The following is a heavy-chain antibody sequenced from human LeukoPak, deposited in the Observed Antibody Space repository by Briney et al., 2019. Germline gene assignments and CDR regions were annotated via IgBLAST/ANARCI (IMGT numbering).Heavy chain of an antibody. J-gene: IGHJ4*02. V-gene: IGHV3-9*01. CDR2: ISWNSGSI. Sequence: PGGSLRLSCTASGFTFDDYAMHWVRQAPGKGLEWVLGISWNSGSIVYADSVKGRFTISRDNAKNSLYLQMNSLRAEDTALYYCAKDTTSGSGSYFDYFDYWGQGTLVTVSS. D-gene: IGHD3-10*01. CDR1: GFTFDDYA. CDR3: AKDTTSGSGSYFDYFDY.